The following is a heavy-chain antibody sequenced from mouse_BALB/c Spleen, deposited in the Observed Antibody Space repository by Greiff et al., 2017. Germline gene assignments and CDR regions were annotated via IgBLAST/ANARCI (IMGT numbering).Heavy chain of an antibody. CDR1: GYSITSGYY. CDR2: ISYDGSN. Sequence: EVKLVESGPGLVKPSQSLSLTCSVTGYSITSGYYWNWIRQFPGNKLEWMGYISYDGSNNYNPSLKNRISITRDTSKNQFFLKLNSVTTEDTATYYCARDGTGAMDYWGQGTSVTVSS. J-gene: IGHJ4*01. CDR3: ARDGTGAMDY. V-gene: IGHV3-6*02. D-gene: IGHD2-14*01.